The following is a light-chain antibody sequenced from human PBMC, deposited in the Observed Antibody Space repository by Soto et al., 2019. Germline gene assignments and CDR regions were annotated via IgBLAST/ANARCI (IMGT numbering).Light chain of an antibody. CDR1: SSNIGAGYD. J-gene: IGLJ2*01. CDR2: GNS. CDR3: QSYDSSISGNVV. V-gene: IGLV1-40*01. Sequence: QSVLTQPPSVSGAPGQRVTISCTGSSSNIGAGYDVHWYQQLPGTAPKLLIYGNSNRPSGVPDRFSGSKSGTSASLAITGLQAEDEADYYGQSYDSSISGNVVFGGGTKLTVL.